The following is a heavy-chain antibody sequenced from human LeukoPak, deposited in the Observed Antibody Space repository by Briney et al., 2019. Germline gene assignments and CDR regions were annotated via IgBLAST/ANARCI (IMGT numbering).Heavy chain of an antibody. Sequence: GGSLRLSCAASGFTFSSYAMHWVRQAPGKGLEWVSGISWNSATIGYADSVKGRFIISRDNAKNSLYLQMNSLRAEDTALYYCAKDVGCTSNSCHRYYYYGMDVWGQGTTVTVSS. CDR3: AKDVGCTSNSCHRYYYYGMDV. V-gene: IGHV3-9*01. CDR2: ISWNSATI. J-gene: IGHJ6*02. D-gene: IGHD2-2*01. CDR1: GFTFSSYA.